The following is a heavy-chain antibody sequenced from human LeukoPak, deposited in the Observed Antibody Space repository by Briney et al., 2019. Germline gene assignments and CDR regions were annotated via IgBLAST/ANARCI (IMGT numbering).Heavy chain of an antibody. V-gene: IGHV1-69*13. J-gene: IGHJ4*02. Sequence: SVKVSCKASGGTFSSYAISWVRQAPGQGLEWMGGIIPIFGTANYAQKFQGRVTITADESTSTAYMELSSLRSEDTAVYYCASKKGYCSSTSCSIFDYWGQGTLVTVSS. D-gene: IGHD2-2*01. CDR3: ASKKGYCSSTSCSIFDY. CDR2: IIPIFGTA. CDR1: GGTFSSYA.